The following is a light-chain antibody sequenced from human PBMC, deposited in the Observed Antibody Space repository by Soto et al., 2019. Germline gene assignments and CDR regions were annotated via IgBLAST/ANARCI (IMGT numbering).Light chain of an antibody. V-gene: IGKV3-20*01. CDR3: QQYGSSPRT. CDR1: QSVDNKY. J-gene: IGKJ1*01. CDR2: GAS. Sequence: EIVLTQSPGSLSLSPGERATLSCRASQSVDNKYLAWYQQKPGQAPRLLIYGASTRATGIPNRFSGSGSGTDFTLTISRLEPEDFAVYYCQQYGSSPRTFGQGTKVEIK.